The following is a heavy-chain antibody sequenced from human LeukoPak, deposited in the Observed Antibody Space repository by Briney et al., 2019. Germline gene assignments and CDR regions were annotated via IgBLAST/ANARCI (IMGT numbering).Heavy chain of an antibody. Sequence: SETLPLTCTVSGGSISSGSYYWGWIRQPAGKGLEWIGRIYTSGSTNYNPSLKGRVTISVDTSKNQFSLKLSSVTAADTAVYYCARDGSAAGYSSRGDYSYMDVWGKGTTVTISS. CDR2: IYTSGST. D-gene: IGHD6-13*01. CDR3: ARDGSAAGYSSRGDYSYMDV. CDR1: GGSISSGSYY. V-gene: IGHV4-61*02. J-gene: IGHJ6*03.